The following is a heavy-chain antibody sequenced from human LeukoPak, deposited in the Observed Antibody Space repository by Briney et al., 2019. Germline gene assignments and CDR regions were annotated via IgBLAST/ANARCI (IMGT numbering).Heavy chain of an antibody. V-gene: IGHV3-23*01. D-gene: IGHD3-22*01. CDR1: GFIFSSYS. Sequence: GGSLRLSCAASGFIFSSYSMNWVRQAPGKGLEWVSAISGSGGSTYYADSVKGRFTISRDNSKNTLYLQMNSLRAEDTAVYYCAKEGYDSSGYRYYFDYWGQGTLVTVSS. CDR3: AKEGYDSSGYRYYFDY. CDR2: ISGSGGST. J-gene: IGHJ4*02.